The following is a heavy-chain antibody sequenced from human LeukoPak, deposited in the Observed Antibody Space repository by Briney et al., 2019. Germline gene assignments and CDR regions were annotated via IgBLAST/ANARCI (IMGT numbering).Heavy chain of an antibody. D-gene: IGHD4-23*01. V-gene: IGHV3-9*03. CDR1: GFTFDDYA. CDR2: ISWDSGSI. Sequence: SGRSLRLSCAASGFTFDDYAMHWVRQAPGKGLEWVSGISWDSGSIDYADSVKGRFTISRDNAKKFLFLQMNSLRVEDMALYYCAKDGGPCGGIRGYFDYWGQGTLVTASS. J-gene: IGHJ4*02. CDR3: AKDGGPCGGIRGYFDY.